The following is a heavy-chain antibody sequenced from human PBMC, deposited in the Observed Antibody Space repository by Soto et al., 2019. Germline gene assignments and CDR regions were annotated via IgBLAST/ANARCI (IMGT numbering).Heavy chain of an antibody. CDR2: TYYRSKWYK. CDR3: PRAKQQLIHLNYYYGMDV. J-gene: IGHJ6*02. CDR1: GDSVSSNSAA. Sequence: SQTLSLTCAISGDSVSSNSAAWNLTRQSPSGGLEWLGRTYYRSKWYKDYAVSVKSRITINPDTSKNQFSLQLNAVTPEDTAVYYCPRAKQQLIHLNYYYGMDVWGQGTTVTVSS. D-gene: IGHD6-13*01. V-gene: IGHV6-1*01.